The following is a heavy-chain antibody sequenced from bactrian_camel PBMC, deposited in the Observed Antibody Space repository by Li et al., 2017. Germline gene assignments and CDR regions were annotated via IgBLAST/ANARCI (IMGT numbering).Heavy chain of an antibody. CDR2: MYSDGGTT. Sequence: HVQLVESGGGSVQAGGSLRLSCKVTDDPTSKYYMDNTYCMGWFRQAPGKEREEVAAMYSDGGTTYYSESVKGRFTISDDSAKNTVYLQMDGLTPDDTGMYYCAADRGHSPVITAINCGLRTEDYNFWGQGTQVTVS. J-gene: IGHJ4*01. V-gene: IGHV3-3*01. CDR3: AADRGHSPVITAINCGLRTEDYNF. D-gene: IGHD2*01. CDR1: DDPTSKYYMDNTYC.